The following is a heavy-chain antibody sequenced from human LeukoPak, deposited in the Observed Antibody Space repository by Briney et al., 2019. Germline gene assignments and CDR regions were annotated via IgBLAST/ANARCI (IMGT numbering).Heavy chain of an antibody. CDR2: ISSSGGST. CDR3: AKSSLLEWLSRQSWFDP. V-gene: IGHV3-23*01. J-gene: IGHJ5*02. Sequence: PGGSLRLSCAASGFTFDDYGMSWVRQAPGKGPEWVSSISSSGGSTYYADSVKGRFTISRDNSKNTLYLQMNSLRAEDTAVFYCAKSSLLEWLSRQSWFDPWGQGTLVTVSS. D-gene: IGHD3-3*01. CDR1: GFTFDDYG.